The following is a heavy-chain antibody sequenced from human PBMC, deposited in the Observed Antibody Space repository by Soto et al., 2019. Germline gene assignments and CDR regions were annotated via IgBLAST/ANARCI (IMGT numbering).Heavy chain of an antibody. CDR1: GYTFTSYG. Sequence: QVQLVQSGAEVKKPGASVKVSCKASGYTFTSYGISWVRQAPGQGLEWMGWISAYNGNTNYAQKLQGRVTMTTDTSTSKAFMGLGGLGSYDTAVYYCAGMPPPPGYCSGGSCYPRTTPTTWFDPWGQGTLVTVSS. D-gene: IGHD2-15*01. CDR3: AGMPPPPGYCSGGSCYPRTTPTTWFDP. CDR2: ISAYNGNT. J-gene: IGHJ5*02. V-gene: IGHV1-18*04.